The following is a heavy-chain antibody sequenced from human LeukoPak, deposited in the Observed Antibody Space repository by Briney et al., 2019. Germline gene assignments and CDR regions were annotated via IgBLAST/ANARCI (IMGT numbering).Heavy chain of an antibody. J-gene: IGHJ4*02. V-gene: IGHV1-2*02. CDR3: ASWYGWSGYHRSYYFDY. CDR1: GYTFTGYY. CDR2: INPNSGGT. D-gene: IGHD3-3*01. Sequence: ASVKVSCKASGYTFTGYYMHWVRQAPGQGLEWMGWINPNSGGTNYAQKFQGRVTMTRDTSISTAYMELSRLRSDDTAVYYCASWYGWSGYHRSYYFDYWGQGTLVTVSS.